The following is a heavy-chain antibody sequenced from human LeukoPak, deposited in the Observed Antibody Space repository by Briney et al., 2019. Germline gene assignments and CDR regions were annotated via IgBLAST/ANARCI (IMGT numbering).Heavy chain of an antibody. CDR2: ISGSGGST. Sequence: GGSLRLSCAASGFTFSNYARSWARQAPGKGLEWVSVISGSGGSTYYADSVKGRFTISRDNSKNTLYLQMNSLRARDTAIYYCAKDVGYNWFDPWGQGTLVTVSS. J-gene: IGHJ5*02. V-gene: IGHV3-23*01. CDR3: AKDVGYNWFDP. CDR1: GFTFSNYA. D-gene: IGHD1-26*01.